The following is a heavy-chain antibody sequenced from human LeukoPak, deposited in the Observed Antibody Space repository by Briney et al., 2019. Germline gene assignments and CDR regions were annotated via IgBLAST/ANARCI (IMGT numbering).Heavy chain of an antibody. CDR1: GVSISSSSYY. CDR2: IYYSGST. V-gene: IGHV4-39*01. Sequence: SETLSLTCTVSGVSISSSSYYWGRLRQPPGKGLEWIGSIYYSGSTYYNPSLKSRVTISVDTSKNQISLKLRAVAAADTAVYYCASLGVLAGFDYWGQGTLVTVSS. D-gene: IGHD2-8*02. CDR3: ASLGVLAGFDY. J-gene: IGHJ4*02.